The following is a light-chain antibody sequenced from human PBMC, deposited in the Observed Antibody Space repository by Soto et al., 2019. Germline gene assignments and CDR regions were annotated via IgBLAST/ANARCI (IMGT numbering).Light chain of an antibody. J-gene: IGLJ3*02. Sequence: SYELTQPPSVSVAPGQTARIACGGNNIGSKSVHWYQQKPGQAPVLVVYDDSDRPSGIPERFSGSDSGNTSSLTIIRVEAGDEADYYCQLWDSKSNHWVFGGGTQLTVL. CDR3: QLWDSKSNHWV. CDR1: NIGSKS. V-gene: IGLV3-21*02. CDR2: DDS.